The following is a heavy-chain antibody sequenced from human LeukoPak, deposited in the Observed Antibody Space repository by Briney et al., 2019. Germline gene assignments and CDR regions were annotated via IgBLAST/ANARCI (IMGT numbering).Heavy chain of an antibody. CDR1: GGPISSYY. J-gene: IGHJ6*03. V-gene: IGHV4-59*01. Sequence: SETLSLTCCVYGGPISSYYWSWIRQPPGKGLEWIGYIYYSGSTNYNPSLKSRVTISVDTSKNQFSLKLSSVTAADTAVYYCARDGGGSGGNYYYYYMDVWGKGTTVTVSS. D-gene: IGHD3-16*01. CDR3: ARDGGGSGGNYYYYYMDV. CDR2: IYYSGST.